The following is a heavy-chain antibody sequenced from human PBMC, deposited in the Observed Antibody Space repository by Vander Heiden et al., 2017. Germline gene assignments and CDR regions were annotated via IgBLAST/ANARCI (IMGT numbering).Heavy chain of an antibody. CDR3: ARTVAYCGGDGYWGDAFDI. V-gene: IGHV1-69*01. CDR1: GGTFSSYA. D-gene: IGHD2-21*02. CDR2: IIPIFGTA. J-gene: IGHJ3*02. Sequence: QVQLVQSGAEVKKPGSSVKVSCKASGGTFSSYAISWVRQAPGQGLEWMGGIIPIFGTANYAQKFQGRGTITADESTSTAYMELRSLRSEETAVYYCARTVAYCGGDGYWGDAFDIWGQGTMVTVSS.